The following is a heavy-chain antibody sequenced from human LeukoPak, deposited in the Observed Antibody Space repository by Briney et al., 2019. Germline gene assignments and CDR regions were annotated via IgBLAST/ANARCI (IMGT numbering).Heavy chain of an antibody. Sequence: PGGSLRLSCAASGFTFSSYSVNWVRQAPGKGLEWVSSISSSSSYIYYADSLKGRFTISRDNAKNSLYLQMNSLRAEDTAVYYCARGNGGTRSRYWYFDLWGRGTLVTVSS. CDR3: ARGNGGTRSRYWYFDL. CDR2: ISSSSSYI. D-gene: IGHD4-23*01. V-gene: IGHV3-21*01. J-gene: IGHJ2*01. CDR1: GFTFSSYS.